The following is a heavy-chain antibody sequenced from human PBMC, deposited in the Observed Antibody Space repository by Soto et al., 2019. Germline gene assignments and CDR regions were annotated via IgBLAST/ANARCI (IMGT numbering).Heavy chain of an antibody. J-gene: IGHJ4*02. CDR1: GFTFSSYA. D-gene: IGHD3-22*01. CDR2: ISGSGGST. CDR3: TTDPPYYYDSSGYPIDY. Sequence: GGSLRLSCAASGFTFSSYAMSWVRQAPGKGLEWVSAISGSGGSTYYADSVKGRFTISRDNSKNTLYLQMNSLRAEDTAVYYCTTDPPYYYDSSGYPIDYWGQGTLVTVSS. V-gene: IGHV3-23*01.